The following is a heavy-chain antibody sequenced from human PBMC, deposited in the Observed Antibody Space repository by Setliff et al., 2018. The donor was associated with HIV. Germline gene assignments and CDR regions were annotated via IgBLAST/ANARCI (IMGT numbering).Heavy chain of an antibody. CDR1: VGSFSGHY. D-gene: IGHD1-7*01. CDR3: ARRWIIAGTTDF. J-gene: IGHJ4*02. V-gene: IGHV4-34*01. CDR2: TNPSGST. Sequence: SETLSLTCAVYVGSFSGHYWIWIRQPPGKGLEWIGETNPSGSTKYNPSLKSRGTISVDRSKNQFSLTLTSVTAADTAVYYCARRWIIAGTTDFWGQGTPVTVSS.